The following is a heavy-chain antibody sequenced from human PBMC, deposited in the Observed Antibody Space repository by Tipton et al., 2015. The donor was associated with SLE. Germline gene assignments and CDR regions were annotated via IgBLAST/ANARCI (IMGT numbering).Heavy chain of an antibody. CDR1: GFTFSDYA. Sequence: SLRLSCAASGFTFSDYAIHWVRQAPGKGLEWVALISFDGNIKNYADSVKGRFTISRDKSTNTMYLQMNGLRTDDTAVYYCARDPYRGSYGYYFDYWGQGTLVTVSS. D-gene: IGHD1-26*01. J-gene: IGHJ4*02. V-gene: IGHV3-30-3*01. CDR2: ISFDGNIK. CDR3: ARDPYRGSYGYYFDY.